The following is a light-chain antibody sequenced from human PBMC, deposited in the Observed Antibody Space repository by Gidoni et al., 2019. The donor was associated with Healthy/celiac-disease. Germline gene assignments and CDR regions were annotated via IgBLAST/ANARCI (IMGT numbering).Light chain of an antibody. CDR2: WAS. CDR1: QSVLYSSNNKNY. Sequence: DIVMTQSPDSLAVSLGERATINCKSSQSVLYSSNNKNYLAWYQQKPGQPPKLLIYWASTRESGVPDRFSGSGSGTDFTLTISSLQAEDVAVYYCQQYYSTPWWTFXQXTKVEIK. CDR3: QQYYSTPWWT. J-gene: IGKJ1*01. V-gene: IGKV4-1*01.